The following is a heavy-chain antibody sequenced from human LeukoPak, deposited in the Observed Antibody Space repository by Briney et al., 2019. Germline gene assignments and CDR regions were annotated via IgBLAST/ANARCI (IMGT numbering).Heavy chain of an antibody. V-gene: IGHV4-34*01. CDR1: GGSFSDYY. CDR3: ARAGFGLAPHRGTPFDY. Sequence: SETLSLTCAVYGGSFSDYYWSWIRQPPGKGLEWIGEINHSGSTNYNPSLKTRVTISVDTSKNQYSLKLKSVPAADTAMYYCARAGFGLAPHRGTPFDYWGQGTLVTVSS. CDR2: INHSGST. J-gene: IGHJ4*02. D-gene: IGHD3-10*01.